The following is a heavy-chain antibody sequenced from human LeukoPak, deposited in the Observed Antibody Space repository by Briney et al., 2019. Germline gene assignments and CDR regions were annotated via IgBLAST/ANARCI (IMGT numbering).Heavy chain of an antibody. CDR1: GGSISSSSYY. D-gene: IGHD3-10*01. Sequence: SETLSLTCTVSGGSISSSSYYWSWIRQPPGKGLEWIGYIYYSGSTNYNPSLKSRVTISVDTSKNQFSLKLSSVTAADTAVYYCAKVRNIAYGYFDYWGQGTLVTVSS. CDR3: AKVRNIAYGYFDY. J-gene: IGHJ4*02. CDR2: IYYSGST. V-gene: IGHV4-61*01.